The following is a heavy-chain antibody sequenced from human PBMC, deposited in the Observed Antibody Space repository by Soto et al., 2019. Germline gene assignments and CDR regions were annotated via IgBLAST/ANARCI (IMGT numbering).Heavy chain of an antibody. CDR1: GGTFSSYT. CDR2: IIPILGIA. J-gene: IGHJ4*02. Sequence: QVQLVQSGAEVQKPGSSVKVSCKASGGTFSSYTISWVRQAPGQGLEWMGRIIPILGIANYAQKFQGRVTITADKSTSTAYMELSSLRSEDTAVYYCARGWGYCSGGSCYALDYWGQGTLVTVSS. D-gene: IGHD2-15*01. CDR3: ARGWGYCSGGSCYALDY. V-gene: IGHV1-69*02.